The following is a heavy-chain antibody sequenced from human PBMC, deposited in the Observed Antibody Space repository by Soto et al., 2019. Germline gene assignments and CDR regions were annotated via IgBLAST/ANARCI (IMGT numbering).Heavy chain of an antibody. Sequence: GGSLRLSCAASGFTFSGSAMHWVRQASGKGLEWVGRIRSKANSYATAYAASVKGRFTISRDDSKNTAYLQMNSLKTEDTAVYYSTRLVEEDYWGQGTLVTVSS. D-gene: IGHD2-15*01. J-gene: IGHJ4*02. CDR1: GFTFSGSA. CDR2: IRSKANSYAT. CDR3: TRLVEEDY. V-gene: IGHV3-73*01.